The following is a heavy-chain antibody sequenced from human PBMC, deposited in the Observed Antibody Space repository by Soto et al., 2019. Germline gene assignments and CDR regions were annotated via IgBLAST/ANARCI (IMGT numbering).Heavy chain of an antibody. Sequence: PSETLSLTCTVSGGTMSGYYWSWIRQPPGKGLEWIAYIYYSGSTNYNPSLKNRVTISIDTSKTQFSLKLSSVTAADTAVYYCSRHAGLGWPPNGFDPWGQGILVTVSS. CDR2: IYYSGST. J-gene: IGHJ5*02. CDR3: SRHAGLGWPPNGFDP. CDR1: GGTMSGYY. V-gene: IGHV4-59*08. D-gene: IGHD6-19*01.